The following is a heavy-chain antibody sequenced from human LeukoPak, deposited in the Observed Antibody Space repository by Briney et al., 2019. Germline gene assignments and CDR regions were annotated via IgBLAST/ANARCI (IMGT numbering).Heavy chain of an antibody. V-gene: IGHV4-59*01. CDR1: GGSISSYY. CDR2: IYYSGST. Sequence: SETLSLTCTVSGGSISSYYWGWIRQPPGKGLEWIGYIYYSGSTNYNPSHKSRVTISVDTSKNQFSLKLSPVTAADTAVYYCARVWGYDSSGYYYYFDYWGQGTLVTVSS. CDR3: ARVWGYDSSGYYYYFDY. D-gene: IGHD3-22*01. J-gene: IGHJ4*02.